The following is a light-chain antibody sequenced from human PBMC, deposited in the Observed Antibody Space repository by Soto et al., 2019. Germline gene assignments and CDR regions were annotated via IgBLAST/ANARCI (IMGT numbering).Light chain of an antibody. J-gene: IGLJ3*02. Sequence: QAVVTQEPSLTVSPGGTVTLTCGSSTGSVTSGHYPYWFHQKPGQAPKTLIYDTFNKHSWTPARFSGSLLGGKAALTLSGEQPEDEAEYYCLLSYRGAWVFGGGTKVTVL. CDR2: DTF. CDR3: LLSYRGAWV. V-gene: IGLV7-46*01. CDR1: TGSVTSGHY.